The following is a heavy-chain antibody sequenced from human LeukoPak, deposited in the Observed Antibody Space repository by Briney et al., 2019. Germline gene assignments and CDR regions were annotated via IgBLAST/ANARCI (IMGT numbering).Heavy chain of an antibody. J-gene: IGHJ4*02. CDR3: ASLPPSIGD. Sequence: PSETLSLTCTVSGGSISSSSYYWGWIRQPPGKGLEWIGEINHSGSTNYNPSLRSRVTISVDTSKNQFSLKLSSVTAADTAVYYCASLPPSIGDWGQGTLVTVSS. V-gene: IGHV4-39*07. CDR1: GGSISSSSYY. CDR2: INHSGST.